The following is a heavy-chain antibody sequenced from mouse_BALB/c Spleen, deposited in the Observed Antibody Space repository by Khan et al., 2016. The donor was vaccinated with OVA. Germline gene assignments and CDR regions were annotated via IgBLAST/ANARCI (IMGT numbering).Heavy chain of an antibody. CDR1: GYSITSDYA. CDR2: ISSTGGT. CDR3: ARSLYYSVGYALDC. Sequence: EVQLVESGPGLVKPSQSLSLTCTVTGYSITSDYAWNWIRQFPGNKLEWMGYISSTGGTSYNPSLKSRISVTRDTSKNQFFLQLKSVTTEDTATYYCARSLYYSVGYALDCWGRGTSVTVSS. D-gene: IGHD2-12*01. J-gene: IGHJ4*01. V-gene: IGHV3-2*02.